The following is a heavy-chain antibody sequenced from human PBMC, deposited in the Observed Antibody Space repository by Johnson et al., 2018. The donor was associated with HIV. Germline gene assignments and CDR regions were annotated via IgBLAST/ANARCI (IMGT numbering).Heavy chain of an antibody. V-gene: IGHV3-9*01. CDR3: AKANWNGDAFDI. Sequence: VQLVESGGGMVQPGRSLRLSCAATGFIFNDYALHWVRQAPGKGLEWVSGISWNSGSKDYADSVKGRFTISRANAKNSLYLQMNSLRSEDTALYYCAKANWNGDAFDIWGQGTMVTVSS. CDR2: ISWNSGSK. D-gene: IGHD1-1*01. J-gene: IGHJ3*02. CDR1: GFIFNDYA.